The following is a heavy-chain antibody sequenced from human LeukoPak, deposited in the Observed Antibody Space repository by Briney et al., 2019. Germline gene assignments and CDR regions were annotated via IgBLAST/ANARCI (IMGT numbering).Heavy chain of an antibody. CDR3: ARGRAGRAARLVDY. J-gene: IGHJ4*02. CDR1: GGSFSGYY. V-gene: IGHV4-34*01. Sequence: SETLSLTCAVYGGSFSGYYWSWIRQPPGKGLEWIGEINHSGSTNYNPSLKSRVTISVDTSKNQFSLKLSSVTAADTAVYYCARGRAGRAARLVDYWGQGTLVTVSS. D-gene: IGHD6-6*01. CDR2: INHSGST.